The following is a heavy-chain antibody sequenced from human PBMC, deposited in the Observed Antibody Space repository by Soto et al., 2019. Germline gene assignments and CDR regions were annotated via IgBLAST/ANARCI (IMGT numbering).Heavy chain of an antibody. CDR1: GFTFSSYW. CDR3: ATPHFTMVRGADRYYYYGMDV. D-gene: IGHD3-10*01. V-gene: IGHV3-74*01. Sequence: LRLSCAASGFTFSSYWMHWVRQAPGKGLVWVSRINSDGSSTSYADSVKGRFTISRDNAKNTLYLQMNSLRAEDTAVYYCATPHFTMVRGADRYYYYGMDVWGQGTTVTVSS. J-gene: IGHJ6*02. CDR2: INSDGSST.